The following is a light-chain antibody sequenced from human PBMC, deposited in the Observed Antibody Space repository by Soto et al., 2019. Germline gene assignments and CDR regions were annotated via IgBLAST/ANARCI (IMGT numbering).Light chain of an antibody. CDR3: QHPKK. CDR2: GAS. CDR1: QTVSSSY. V-gene: IGKV3-20*01. Sequence: IALTQSPGTLSLSPGERATLSCRASQTVSSSYFTCYQQKPGQAPRLLIYGASTRATGIPHRFSGSGSGTDFPLTISRLGTEDFAVDHCQHPKKFGQGTKVEVK. J-gene: IGKJ1*01.